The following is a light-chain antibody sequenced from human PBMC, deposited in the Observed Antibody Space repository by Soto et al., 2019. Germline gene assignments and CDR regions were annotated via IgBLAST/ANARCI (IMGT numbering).Light chain of an antibody. CDR1: SSNIGAGYD. V-gene: IGLV1-40*01. J-gene: IGLJ2*01. CDR3: QTYDTGVSGSI. CDR2: GNI. Sequence: QSVLTQPPSVSGAPGQRVALSCAGTSSNIGAGYDVHWYQHLPGTAPKLLIFGNINRPAGVPDRFSGSKSGTSASLAISGLQAADEGYYYCQTYDTGVSGSIFGGGTKLTV.